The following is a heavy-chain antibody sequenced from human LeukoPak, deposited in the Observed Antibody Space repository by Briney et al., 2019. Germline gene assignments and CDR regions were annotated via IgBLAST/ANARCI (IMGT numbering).Heavy chain of an antibody. Sequence: GGSLRLSCAASGFSFSSYDMSWVRQAPGKGLEWVSALTHSGGSTFYADSVKGRFTISRDNSQNTVYLQMNSLRAEDTAVYYCARVKPLDCTSTSCAFDYWGQGTLVSVSS. V-gene: IGHV3-23*01. D-gene: IGHD2-2*01. J-gene: IGHJ4*02. CDR3: ARVKPLDCTSTSCAFDY. CDR2: LTHSGGST. CDR1: GFSFSSYD.